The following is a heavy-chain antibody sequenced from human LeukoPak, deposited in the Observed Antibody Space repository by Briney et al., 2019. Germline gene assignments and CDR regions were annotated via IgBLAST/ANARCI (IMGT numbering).Heavy chain of an antibody. CDR2: INPNSGGT. CDR1: GYTFTGYY. CDR3: ARAGVINVLVPAVATMGGGYFDY. Sequence: ASVKVSCKASGYTFTGYYMHWVRQAPGQGLEWMGWINPNSGGTNYAQKFQGRVTMTRDTSISTAYMELSRLRSEDTAVYYCARAGVINVLVPAVATMGGGYFDYWGQGTLVTVSS. V-gene: IGHV1-2*02. D-gene: IGHD5-12*01. J-gene: IGHJ4*02.